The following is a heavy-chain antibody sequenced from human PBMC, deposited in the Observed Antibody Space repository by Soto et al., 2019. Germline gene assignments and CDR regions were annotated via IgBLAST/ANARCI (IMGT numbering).Heavy chain of an antibody. D-gene: IGHD3-16*02. J-gene: IGHJ4*02. CDR1: GYSFICYS. CDR3: ARGGLYSYPY. Sequence: XSVKVSCKASGYSFICYSIHWVRQAPGQGLEWMGRINPNSGETNFAQTFRGRVTMTTDTSISTAFMELSRLTSDDTAVYYCARGGLYSYPYWGQGSLVTVSS. V-gene: IGHV1-2*02. CDR2: INPNSGET.